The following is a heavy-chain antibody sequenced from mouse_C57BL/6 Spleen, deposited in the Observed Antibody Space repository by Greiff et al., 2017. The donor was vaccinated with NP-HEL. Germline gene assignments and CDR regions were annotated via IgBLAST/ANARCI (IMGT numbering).Heavy chain of an antibody. CDR3: ARSPIYYYGSSPFAY. D-gene: IGHD1-1*01. CDR1: GYAFTNYL. Sequence: VQLVESGAELVRPGTSVKVSCKASGYAFTNYLIEWVKQRPGQGLEWIGVINPGSGGTNYNEKFKGKATLTADKSSSTAYMQLSSQTSEDSAVYFCARSPIYYYGSSPFAYWGQGTLVTVSA. CDR2: INPGSGGT. V-gene: IGHV1-54*01. J-gene: IGHJ3*01.